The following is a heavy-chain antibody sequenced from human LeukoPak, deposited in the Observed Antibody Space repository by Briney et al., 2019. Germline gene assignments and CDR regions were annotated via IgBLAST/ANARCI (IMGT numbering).Heavy chain of an antibody. CDR1: GFTFSSYE. Sequence: GSLRLSCAASGFTFSSYEMNWVRQAPGEGLEWVSYISSSGSTIYYADSVKGRFTISRDNAKNSLYLQMNSLRAEDTAVYYCARDLGSGWYDAFDIWGQGTMVTVSS. D-gene: IGHD6-19*01. V-gene: IGHV3-48*03. CDR2: ISSSGSTI. J-gene: IGHJ3*02. CDR3: ARDLGSGWYDAFDI.